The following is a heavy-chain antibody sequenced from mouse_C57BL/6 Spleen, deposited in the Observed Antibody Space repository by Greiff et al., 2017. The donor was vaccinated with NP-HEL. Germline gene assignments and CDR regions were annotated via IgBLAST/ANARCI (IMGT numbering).Heavy chain of an antibody. J-gene: IGHJ4*01. D-gene: IGHD3-3*01. V-gene: IGHV5-17*01. CDR3: ARAGRGAMDY. CDR2: ISSGSSTI. CDR1: GFTFSDYG. Sequence: EVHLVESGGGLVKPGGSLKLSCAASGFTFSDYGMHWVRQAPEKGLEWVAYISSGSSTIYYADTVKGRFTISRDNAKNTLFLQMTSLRSEDTAMYYCARAGRGAMDYWGQGTSVTVSS.